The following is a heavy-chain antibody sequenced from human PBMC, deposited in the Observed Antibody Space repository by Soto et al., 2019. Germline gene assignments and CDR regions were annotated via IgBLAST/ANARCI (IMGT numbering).Heavy chain of an antibody. CDR2: ISYDGGVQ. V-gene: IGHV3-30-3*01. J-gene: IGHJ3*02. Sequence: QVQLVESGGGVVQPGGSLRLSCAASGFTFTRYAIHWVRQAPGKGLEWVAAISYDGGVQYYADSVVGRFTISRDNSRETVDLQMNSLRPEDTSVFYCAREERRRVGDDPFDIWGQGTVVTVSS. D-gene: IGHD3-10*01. CDR1: GFTFTRYA. CDR3: AREERRRVGDDPFDI.